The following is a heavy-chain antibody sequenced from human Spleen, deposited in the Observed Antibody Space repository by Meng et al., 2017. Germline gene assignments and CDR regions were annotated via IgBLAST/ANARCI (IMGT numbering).Heavy chain of an antibody. CDR3: ARKVTDDPYFDY. D-gene: IGHD2-21*02. CDR2: IHHRGST. V-gene: IGHV4-4*02. Sequence: VQLNESGPGLVWPSLTLSLICAASGGSISRGNWWSLLRQPPGRGVVWLAEIHHRGSTNYSPSLKSPVTISYDKSKNQLSRKMISVTTASTAVYYGARKVTDDPYFDYWGQGTLVTVSS. J-gene: IGHJ4*02. CDR1: GGSISRGNW.